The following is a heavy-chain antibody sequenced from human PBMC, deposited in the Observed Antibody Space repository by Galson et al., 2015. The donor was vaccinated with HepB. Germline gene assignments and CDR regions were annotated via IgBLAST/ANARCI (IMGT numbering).Heavy chain of an antibody. CDR1: GFTFSDYY. V-gene: IGHV3-11*06. D-gene: IGHD5/OR15-5a*01. CDR2: ISSSSSYT. CDR3: ARGVYEHDAFDI. J-gene: IGHJ3*02. Sequence: SLRLSCAASGFTFSDYYMSWIRQAPGKGLEWVSYISSSSSYTNYADSVKGRFTISRDNAKNSLYLQMNSLRAEDTAVYYCARGVYEHDAFDIWGQGTMVTVSS.